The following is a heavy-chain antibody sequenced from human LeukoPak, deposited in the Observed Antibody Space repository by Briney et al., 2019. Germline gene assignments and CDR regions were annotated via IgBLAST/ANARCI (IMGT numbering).Heavy chain of an antibody. CDR1: GFSFGTHW. CDR2: IKQDETET. D-gene: IGHD6-19*01. V-gene: IGHV3-7*01. J-gene: IGHJ5*02. CDR3: VRDGGVDRLGVAVTDGFDP. Sequence: GGSLRLSCVASGFSFGTHWMAWVRQPPGAGPEWVANIKQDETETYYADAVRGRFTISRDNAKNSLFLQMNSLRGEDTAVYYCVRDGGVDRLGVAVTDGFDPWGQGTLVSVSS.